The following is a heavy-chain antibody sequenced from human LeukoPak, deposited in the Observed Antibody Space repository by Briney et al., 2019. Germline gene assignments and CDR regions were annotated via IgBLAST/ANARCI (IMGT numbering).Heavy chain of an antibody. D-gene: IGHD6-19*01. Sequence: ASVKVSCKASGYTFTGYYMHWVRQAPGQGLEWMGWINPNSGGTNYAQKFQGRVTMTRDTSISTAYMELSRLRSDDTAVYYCAREGIAVAASFDYWGQGTLVTVSS. V-gene: IGHV1-2*02. CDR2: INPNSGGT. J-gene: IGHJ4*02. CDR1: GYTFTGYY. CDR3: AREGIAVAASFDY.